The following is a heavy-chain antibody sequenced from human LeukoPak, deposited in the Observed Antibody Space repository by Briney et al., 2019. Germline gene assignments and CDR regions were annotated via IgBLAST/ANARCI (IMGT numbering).Heavy chain of an antibody. D-gene: IGHD2-2*01. CDR1: GFTFSSYG. CDR2: ISYDGSNK. Sequence: GRSLRLSCAASGFTFSSYGMHWVRQAPGKGLEWVAVISYDGSNKYYADSVKGRFTISRDNSKNTLYLQMNSLRAEDTAVYYCARAYCSSTSCYGGAFDIWGQGTMVTVSS. J-gene: IGHJ3*02. V-gene: IGHV3-30*03. CDR3: ARAYCSSTSCYGGAFDI.